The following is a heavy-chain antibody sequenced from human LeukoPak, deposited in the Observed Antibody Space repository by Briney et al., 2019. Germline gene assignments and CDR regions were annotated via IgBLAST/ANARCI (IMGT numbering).Heavy chain of an antibody. V-gene: IGHV3-53*01. CDR2: IYSSGST. D-gene: IGHD3-22*01. CDR3: ARVMHYYDSSGYDY. Sequence: SGGSLRLSCAASGFTVSSKYMSWVRQAPGKGLEWVSVIYSSGSTYYADSVKGRFTISRDNSKNTLYLQMNSLRAEDTAVYYCARVMHYYDSSGYDYWGQGTLVTVSS. J-gene: IGHJ4*02. CDR1: GFTVSSKY.